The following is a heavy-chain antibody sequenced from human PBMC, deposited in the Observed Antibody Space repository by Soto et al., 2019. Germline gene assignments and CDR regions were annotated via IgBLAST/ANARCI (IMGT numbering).Heavy chain of an antibody. CDR2: IIPRFGTT. CDR3: ARGRGLYNSGRSQLDS. Sequence: SVKVSCKASGDSFSKYTVNWVRQAPRQGLEWMGGIIPRFGTTNYAPTLQDRVTITADESMNTVYMELSSLRSEDTALYYCARGRGLYNSGRSQLDSWGQGTMVTVYS. V-gene: IGHV1-69*13. D-gene: IGHD1-1*01. J-gene: IGHJ4*02. CDR1: GDSFSKYT.